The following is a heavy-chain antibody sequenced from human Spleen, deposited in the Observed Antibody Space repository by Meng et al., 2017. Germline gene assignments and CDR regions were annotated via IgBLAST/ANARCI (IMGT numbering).Heavy chain of an antibody. J-gene: IGHJ4*02. Sequence: SLKISCTASGFTFDSYAMNWVRQAPGKGLEWVSGISWNSGSIGYADSVKGRFTISRDNAKNSLYLQMNSLRAEYTALYYCARLISSSIKDYWGQGTLVTVSS. D-gene: IGHD6-13*01. CDR3: ARLISSSIKDY. CDR2: ISWNSGSI. V-gene: IGHV3-9*01. CDR1: GFTFDSYA.